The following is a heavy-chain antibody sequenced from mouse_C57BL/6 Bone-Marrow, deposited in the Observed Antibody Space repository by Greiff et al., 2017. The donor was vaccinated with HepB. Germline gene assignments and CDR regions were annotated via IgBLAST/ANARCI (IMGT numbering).Heavy chain of an antibody. CDR1: AFTFGCYV. J-gene: IGHJ3*01. CDR3: AREDDYPFAY. CDR2: ISDGGSYT. D-gene: IGHD2-4*01. Sequence: VRGVASGGGLLKPGGSLKLSCAASAFTFGCYVLSWVRQTPEKRQEWVATISDGGSYTDYPDNVKGRFTISRDNAKNNLYLQMSHLKSADAAMYYCAREDDYPFAYWGQGTLFTVSA. V-gene: IGHV5-4*01.